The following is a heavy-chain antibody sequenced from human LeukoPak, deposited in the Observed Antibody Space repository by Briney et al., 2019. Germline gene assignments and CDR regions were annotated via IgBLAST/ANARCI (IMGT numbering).Heavy chain of an antibody. CDR3: ATDQQYAFDY. Sequence: GGSLRLSCATSGFTFTDYPMNWVRQAPGKGLEWVSNIRTTAEGANLAYYADSVKGRVTISRDDAKNTLYLHMNSLRDDDTAVYYCATDQQYAFDYWGQGILVTVSS. CDR1: GFTFTDYP. J-gene: IGHJ4*02. D-gene: IGHD1/OR15-1a*01. V-gene: IGHV3-48*02. CDR2: IRTTAEGANLA.